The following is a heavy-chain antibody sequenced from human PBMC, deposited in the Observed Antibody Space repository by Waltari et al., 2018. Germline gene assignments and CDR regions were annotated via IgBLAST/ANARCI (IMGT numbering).Heavy chain of an antibody. CDR1: GGSISSSSYY. CDR2: VYYSGNT. Sequence: QLQLQESGPGLVKPSETLSLTCTVSGGSISSSSYYWGWIRQPPGKGLAWIGSVYYSGNTYYNPSLKSRVTISVDTSKNQFALNLTSVTSADTAVYYCARVVDYDILTGRMYYFDYWGQGTLVIVSS. D-gene: IGHD3-9*01. V-gene: IGHV4-39*07. CDR3: ARVVDYDILTGRMYYFDY. J-gene: IGHJ4*02.